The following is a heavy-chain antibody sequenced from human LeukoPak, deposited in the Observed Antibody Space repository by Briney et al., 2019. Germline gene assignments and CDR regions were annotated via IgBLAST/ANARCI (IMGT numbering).Heavy chain of an antibody. V-gene: IGHV3-23*01. D-gene: IGHD3-10*01. CDR2: ITGSGSGVHT. Sequence: GGSLRLSCAASGFTFSSYAMSWVRQAPGKGLEWVSSITGSGSGVHTYHADSVKGQFTISRDNSKNTLYLQMNSLRAEDTAVYYCARDGYGEAVDYWGQGTLVTVSS. CDR1: GFTFSSYA. J-gene: IGHJ4*02. CDR3: ARDGYGEAVDY.